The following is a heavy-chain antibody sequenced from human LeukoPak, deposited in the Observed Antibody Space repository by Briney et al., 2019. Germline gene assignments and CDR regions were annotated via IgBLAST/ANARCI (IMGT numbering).Heavy chain of an antibody. V-gene: IGHV3-74*01. D-gene: IGHD1-1*01. Sequence: PGESLRLSCAASRFTFTNSWMHWVRQAPGKGLVWVSRINSDGSSTTYADFVRGRFTISRDNAKNTLYLQMNSLRADDTAVYYCARDHWHYYYMVLWGKGSTVTVSS. CDR3: ARDHWHYYYMVL. J-gene: IGHJ6*03. CDR2: INSDGSST. CDR1: RFTFTNSW.